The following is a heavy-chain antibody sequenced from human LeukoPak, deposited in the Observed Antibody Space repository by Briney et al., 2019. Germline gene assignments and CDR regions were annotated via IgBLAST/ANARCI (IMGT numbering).Heavy chain of an antibody. CDR2: IRSSGSTI. CDR3: ARDGRTYYDILTGYYFDY. Sequence: PAGSLRLSCAASGFTFSSYEMNWVRPAPGKGLEWGSYIRSSGSTIYYTDSVRGRFAISTDTTTNSLYLQMNSLRAVDTAVYYCARDGRTYYDILTGYYFDYWGQGHLVTVSS. J-gene: IGHJ4*02. V-gene: IGHV3-48*03. D-gene: IGHD3-9*01. CDR1: GFTFSSYE.